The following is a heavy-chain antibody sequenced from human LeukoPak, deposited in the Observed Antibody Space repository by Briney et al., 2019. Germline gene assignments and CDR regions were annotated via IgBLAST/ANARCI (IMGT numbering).Heavy chain of an antibody. CDR1: GGSFSGYY. J-gene: IGHJ3*01. V-gene: IGHV4-34*01. Sequence: PSETLSLTCAVYGGSFSGYYWSCIRQPPGKGLEWIGEVYHTGSTNYNPSLKSRVTISVDTSKNQFSLKLSSVTAADTAVFYCASSTWYSSGPSFWGQGTMVTVSS. CDR2: VYHTGST. CDR3: ASSTWYSSGPSF. D-gene: IGHD6-19*01.